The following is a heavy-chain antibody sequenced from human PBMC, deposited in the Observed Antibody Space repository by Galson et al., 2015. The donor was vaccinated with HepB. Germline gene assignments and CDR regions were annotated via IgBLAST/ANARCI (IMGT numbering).Heavy chain of an antibody. CDR1: GGSISSYY. J-gene: IGHJ3*02. CDR2: IYYSGST. Sequence: ETLSLTCTVSGGSISSYYWSWIRQPPGKGLEWIGYIYYSGSTNYNPSLKSRVTISVDTSKNQFSLKLSSVTAADTAVYYCARDSAVRFLEWFAPSDAFDIWGQGTMVTVSS. V-gene: IGHV4-59*01. D-gene: IGHD3-3*01. CDR3: ARDSAVRFLEWFAPSDAFDI.